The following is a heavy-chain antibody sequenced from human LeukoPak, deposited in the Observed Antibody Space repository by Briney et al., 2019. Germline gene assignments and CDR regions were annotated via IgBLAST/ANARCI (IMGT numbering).Heavy chain of an antibody. J-gene: IGHJ5*02. CDR2: IHHSGRI. V-gene: IGHV4-4*02. D-gene: IGHD3-9*01. CDR3: ARLTGYSSESWFDP. Sequence: SGTLSLTCAVSGGSISSNNWWSWVRQPPGKGLEWIAEIHHSGRINYNPSLKSRVTISLDKSKNQFSLKLSSVTAADTAVYYCARLTGYSSESWFDPWGQGTLVTVSS. CDR1: GGSISSNNW.